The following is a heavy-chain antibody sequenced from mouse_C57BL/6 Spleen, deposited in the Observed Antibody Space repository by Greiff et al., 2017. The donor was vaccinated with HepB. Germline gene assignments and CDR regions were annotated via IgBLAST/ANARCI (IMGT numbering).Heavy chain of an antibody. D-gene: IGHD1-1*01. CDR3: ARYPYYYCSSYWYFDV. CDR2: IRNKANGYTT. Sequence: EVKLVESGGGLVQPGGSLSLSCAASGFTFTDYYMSWVRQPPGKALEWLGFIRNKANGYTTEYSASVKGRFTISRDNSQSILYLQMNALGAEDSATYYCARYPYYYCSSYWYFDVWGTGTTVTVSS. V-gene: IGHV7-3*01. CDR1: GFTFTDYY. J-gene: IGHJ1*03.